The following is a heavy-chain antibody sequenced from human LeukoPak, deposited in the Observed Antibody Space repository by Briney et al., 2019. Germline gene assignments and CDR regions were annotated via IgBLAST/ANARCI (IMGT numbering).Heavy chain of an antibody. J-gene: IGHJ6*02. CDR2: IYPGDSDT. CDR3: ARLSLVSQPPYYYYYGMDV. Sequence: TGESLKISCKGSGYSFTSYWIGWVRQMPGKGLEWMGIIYPGDSDTRYSPSFQGQVTISADKSISTAYLQWSSLKASDTAMYYCARLSLVSQPPYYYYYGMDVWGQGTTDTVSS. V-gene: IGHV5-51*01. D-gene: IGHD6-13*01. CDR1: GYSFTSYW.